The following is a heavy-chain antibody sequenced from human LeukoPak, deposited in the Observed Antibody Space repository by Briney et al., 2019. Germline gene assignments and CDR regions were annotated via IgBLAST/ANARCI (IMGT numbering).Heavy chain of an antibody. Sequence: ASVKVSCKASGGTFSSYAISWVRQAPGQGLEWMGGITPIFGTANYAQRFQGRVTITADESTSTAYMELSSLRSEDTAVYYCARATLGYCSSTSCPMRYWGQGTLVTVSS. V-gene: IGHV1-69*13. CDR1: GGTFSSYA. J-gene: IGHJ4*02. CDR3: ARATLGYCSSTSCPMRY. CDR2: ITPIFGTA. D-gene: IGHD2-2*01.